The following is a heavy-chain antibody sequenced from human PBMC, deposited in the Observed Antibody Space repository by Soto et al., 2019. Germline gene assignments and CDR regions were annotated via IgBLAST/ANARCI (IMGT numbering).Heavy chain of an antibody. J-gene: IGHJ4*02. CDR1: GFTFGTYW. Sequence: EVQLVESGGGLVQPGGSLRLSCAASGFTFGTYWMSWVRQAPGKGLEWVANINEDGSKNYYVDSVRGRFTISRDNAQKPLYLHRSSLRAEDTAVYYCARSGDVATVTDYWGQGTLVTVSS. D-gene: IGHD4-17*01. CDR3: ARSGDVATVTDY. CDR2: INEDGSKN. V-gene: IGHV3-7*01.